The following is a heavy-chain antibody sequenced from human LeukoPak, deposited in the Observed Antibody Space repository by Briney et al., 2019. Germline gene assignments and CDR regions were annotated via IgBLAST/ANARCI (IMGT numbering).Heavy chain of an antibody. D-gene: IGHD2-2*01. Sequence: ASVKVSCKASGGTFSSYAISWVRQATGQGLEWMGWMNPNSGNTGYAQKFQGRVTMTRNTSISTAYMELSSLRSEDTAVYYCARYCSSTSCPSYYYYYMDVWGKGTTVTVSS. J-gene: IGHJ6*03. CDR2: MNPNSGNT. CDR3: ARYCSSTSCPSYYYYYMDV. CDR1: GGTFSSYA. V-gene: IGHV1-8*02.